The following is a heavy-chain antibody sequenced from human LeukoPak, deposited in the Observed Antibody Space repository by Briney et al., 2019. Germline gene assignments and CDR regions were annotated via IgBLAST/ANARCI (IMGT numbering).Heavy chain of an antibody. J-gene: IGHJ4*02. CDR3: AREVGIGYFDY. Sequence: GGSLRLSCAASGFTFSSYSMNWVRQAPGKGLEWVSSISTGSNYIYYADSLKGRFTISRDNAKNSLYLQMNSLRAEDTAVYYCAREVGIGYFDYWGQGALVTVSS. V-gene: IGHV3-21*01. CDR2: ISTGSNYI. CDR1: GFTFSSYS. D-gene: IGHD2-21*01.